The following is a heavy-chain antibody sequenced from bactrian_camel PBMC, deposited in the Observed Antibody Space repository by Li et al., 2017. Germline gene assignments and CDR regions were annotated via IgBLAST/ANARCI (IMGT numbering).Heavy chain of an antibody. Sequence: DVQLVESGGGSVQAGYSLRLSCAASGLTASNTYMAWFRQVPGKEREGVAAIYTGAGGVRYADSVKGRFTVSQDNAKNTVYLQMNSLKIEDTAVYYCALGSSRQATMTARGKGTQVTVS. V-gene: IGHV3S40*01. CDR1: GLTASNTY. J-gene: IGHJ4*01. CDR2: IYTGAGGV. D-gene: IGHD3*01.